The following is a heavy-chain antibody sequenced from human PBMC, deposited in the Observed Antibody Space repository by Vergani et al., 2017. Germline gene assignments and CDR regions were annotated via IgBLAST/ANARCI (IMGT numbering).Heavy chain of an antibody. CDR2: ITWNSGSI. Sequence: EVQLVESGGGLVQPGRSLRLSCAVSGLTFDDFAMHWVRQAPGKGLEWVSGITWNSGSIGYADSVKGRFTISRDNAKNSLYLQMNSLRTEDTAVYYCAKEQLFNYGMDVWGQGTTVTVSS. D-gene: IGHD6-6*01. CDR1: GLTFDDFA. V-gene: IGHV3-9*01. CDR3: AKEQLFNYGMDV. J-gene: IGHJ6*02.